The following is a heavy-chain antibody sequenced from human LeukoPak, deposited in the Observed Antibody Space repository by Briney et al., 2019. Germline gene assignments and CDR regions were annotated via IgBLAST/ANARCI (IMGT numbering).Heavy chain of an antibody. D-gene: IGHD2-21*02. V-gene: IGHV1-2*04. CDR1: GYTFTNYV. CDR3: ARAEFCAPNCYYYFYY. CDR2: INPNSGGT. Sequence: ASVKVSCKASGYTFTNYVLHWLRQAPGQGLEWMGWINPNSGGTNYAQNFQGWVTMTRDTSIGTAYMELSRLTSDDTAVYYCARAEFCAPNCYYYFYYWGQGTLVTVSS. J-gene: IGHJ4*02.